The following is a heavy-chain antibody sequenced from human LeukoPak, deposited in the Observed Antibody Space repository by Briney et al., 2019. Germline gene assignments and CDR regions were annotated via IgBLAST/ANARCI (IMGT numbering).Heavy chain of an antibody. CDR2: IYYGGST. CDR1: GGSISSYY. V-gene: IGHV4-59*08. Sequence: SETLSLTCSVSGGSISSYYWSWIRQPPGKGLEWSGYIYYGGSTYSNPSLKSRVTISADTSKNQFSLKLTSVTAADTAVYYCARSSVSGTYSGGYWGQGTLVTVSS. D-gene: IGHD3-10*01. J-gene: IGHJ4*02. CDR3: ARSSVSGTYSGGY.